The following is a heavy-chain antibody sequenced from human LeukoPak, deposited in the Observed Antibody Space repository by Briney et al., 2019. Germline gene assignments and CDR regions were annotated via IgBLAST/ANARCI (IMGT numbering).Heavy chain of an antibody. CDR3: ARYYTAMEPFDY. J-gene: IGHJ4*02. V-gene: IGHV4-34*09. CDR1: GGSFSGYS. D-gene: IGHD5-18*01. CDR2: INYTGDTATGTT. Sequence: PSETLSLTCGVYGGSFSGYSWNWIRQSPGKGLEWIADINYTGDTATGTTNYSPSLKSRVTISVDTSKNQFSLKLSSVTAADTAVYYCARYYTAMEPFDYWGQGTLVTVSS.